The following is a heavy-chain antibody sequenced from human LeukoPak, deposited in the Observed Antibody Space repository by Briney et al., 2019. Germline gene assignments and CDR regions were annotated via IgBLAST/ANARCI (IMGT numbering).Heavy chain of an antibody. CDR1: GGSISSGGYY. D-gene: IGHD3-22*01. Sequence: SETLSLTCTVSGGSISSGGYYWSWIRQHPGKGLEWIGYIYYSGSTYYNPSLKSRVTISVDTSKNQFSLKLSSVTAADTAVYYCARGTRGSSGYYYPNYYYYYGMDVWGQGTTVTVSS. CDR2: IYYSGST. CDR3: ARGTRGSSGYYYPNYYYYYGMDV. J-gene: IGHJ6*02. V-gene: IGHV4-31*03.